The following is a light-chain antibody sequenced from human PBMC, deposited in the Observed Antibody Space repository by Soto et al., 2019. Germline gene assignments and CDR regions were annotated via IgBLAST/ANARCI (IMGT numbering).Light chain of an antibody. Sequence: ESVLTQSPGTLSLSPGERATLSCRASQTVSRRFLSWFQHKPGQAPRLLIYGASIRATGIPDRFSGSRSGADFTLTITRLEPEDFAVYYCQQFDDSRPAFTFGQGTKLEI. CDR1: QTVSRRF. CDR2: GAS. V-gene: IGKV3-20*01. CDR3: QQFDDSRPAFT. J-gene: IGKJ2*01.